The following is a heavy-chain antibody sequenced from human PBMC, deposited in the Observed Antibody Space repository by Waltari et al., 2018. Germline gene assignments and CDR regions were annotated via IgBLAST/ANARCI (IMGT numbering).Heavy chain of an antibody. Sequence: EVQLVESGGGLVQPGGSLRLSCAASGFPFSNYPVSWVRQPPGKGLEWVSAIGGSGGTTYFADSVKGRFTISRDNSKDTLYLQMNSLRAEDTAVYYCAKLPTTGSFLDYWGQGTLVTVSS. CDR2: IGGSGGTT. CDR3: AKLPTTGSFLDY. D-gene: IGHD1-26*01. J-gene: IGHJ4*02. V-gene: IGHV3-23*04. CDR1: GFPFSNYP.